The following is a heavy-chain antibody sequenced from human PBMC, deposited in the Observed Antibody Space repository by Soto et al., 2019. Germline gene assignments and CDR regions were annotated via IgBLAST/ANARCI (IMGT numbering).Heavy chain of an antibody. D-gene: IGHD1-20*01. J-gene: IGHJ2*01. CDR1: GYAFTSYG. Sequence: VXSVKVCCRTSGYAFTSYGIRLVRQAPGQGLEWMGWISAYNGNTNYAQKLQGRVTMTTGTSTSTAYMELRSLRSDDTAVYYCERVTGIGRFDFWGRGTLVTVSS. V-gene: IGHV1-18*04. CDR3: ERVTGIGRFDF. CDR2: ISAYNGNT.